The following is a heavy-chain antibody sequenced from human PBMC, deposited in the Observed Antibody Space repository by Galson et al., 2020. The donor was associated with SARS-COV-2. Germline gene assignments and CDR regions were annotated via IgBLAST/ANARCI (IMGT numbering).Heavy chain of an antibody. J-gene: IGHJ6*03. D-gene: IGHD3-10*01. Sequence: GESLKISCAASGFTFSNYAMHWVRQAPGKGLDWVAVIWYDGSARYYADSVNGRFSIVKDTSKNTLYLEMDSLKAEDTAVYYCVRGNMIRGLTGYDMDVWGQGTTVTVSS. CDR3: VRGNMIRGLTGYDMDV. CDR1: GFTFSNYA. CDR2: IWYDGSAR. V-gene: IGHV3-33*01.